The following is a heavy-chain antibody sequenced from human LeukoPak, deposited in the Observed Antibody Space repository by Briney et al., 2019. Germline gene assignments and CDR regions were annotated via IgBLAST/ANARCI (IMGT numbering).Heavy chain of an antibody. CDR3: AREHTRGYDSRLFDY. Sequence: SETLSLTCTVSGGSISSYYWSWVRQPPGKGLEWIGYIYYSVSTNYNPSLKSRVTISIDTPKNQFSLKLSSVTAADTAVYYCAREHTRGYDSRLFDYWGQGTLVTVSS. D-gene: IGHD3-22*01. J-gene: IGHJ4*02. CDR1: GGSISSYY. V-gene: IGHV4-59*01. CDR2: IYYSVST.